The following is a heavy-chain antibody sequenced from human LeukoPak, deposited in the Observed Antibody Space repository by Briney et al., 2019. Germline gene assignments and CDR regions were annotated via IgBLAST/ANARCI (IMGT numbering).Heavy chain of an antibody. D-gene: IGHD6-19*01. J-gene: IGHJ5*02. Sequence: PSETLSLTCSVSGASISSTSYYWGWIRRPPGKGLEWIGSISYSGTTFYSPSLESRVTISVDTSKNQFSLNLSSVTAADTAVYYCAKTGRPNNSGGYRWFDPWGQGTLVTVSS. CDR1: GASISSTSYY. CDR3: AKTGRPNNSGGYRWFDP. CDR2: ISYSGTT. V-gene: IGHV4-39*07.